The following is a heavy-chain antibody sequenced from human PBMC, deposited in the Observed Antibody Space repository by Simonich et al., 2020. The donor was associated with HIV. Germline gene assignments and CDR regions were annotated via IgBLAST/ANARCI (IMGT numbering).Heavy chain of an antibody. Sequence: EVQLVESGGGLVQPGRSLRLSCAASGFTFDDYAMHWVRQAPRKGLERVSGNSWNSGSIGYADSVKGRFTISRDNAKNSLYLQMNSLRAEDMALYYCAKDRYSSSSGSFDYWGQGTLVTVSS. CDR1: GFTFDDYA. D-gene: IGHD6-6*01. CDR3: AKDRYSSSSGSFDY. V-gene: IGHV3-9*03. J-gene: IGHJ4*02. CDR2: NSWNSGSI.